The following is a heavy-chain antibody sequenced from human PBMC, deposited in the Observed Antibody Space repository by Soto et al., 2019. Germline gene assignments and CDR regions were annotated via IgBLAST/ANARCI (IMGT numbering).Heavy chain of an antibody. V-gene: IGHV1-69*12. CDR3: ATGHDFAGNSDAYDI. Sequence: QVQLVQSGAEVKKPGSSVKVSCKASGGNFRSESINWVRQAPGQGLEWMGGIIPFFATSDYAQKFQGRLTITADESTTTAYMELSSLRSQDTPVYYSATGHDFAGNSDAYDIWGQGTMVTVSS. CDR1: GGNFRSES. D-gene: IGHD6-13*01. J-gene: IGHJ3*02. CDR2: IIPFFATS.